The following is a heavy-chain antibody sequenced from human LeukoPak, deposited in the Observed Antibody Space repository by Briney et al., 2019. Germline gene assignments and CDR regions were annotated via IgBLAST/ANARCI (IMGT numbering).Heavy chain of an antibody. CDR1: GGSISTSSYY. Sequence: SETLSLTCTVSGGSISTSSYYWGWIRQPPGKGLEWIGSIYYSGSTYYNPSLKSRVTISVDTSKNQFSLKLSSVTAADTAVYYCASSLNDGIAAAGKLYGMDVWGQGTTVTVSS. V-gene: IGHV4-39*07. J-gene: IGHJ6*02. D-gene: IGHD6-13*01. CDR3: ASSLNDGIAAAGKLYGMDV. CDR2: IYYSGST.